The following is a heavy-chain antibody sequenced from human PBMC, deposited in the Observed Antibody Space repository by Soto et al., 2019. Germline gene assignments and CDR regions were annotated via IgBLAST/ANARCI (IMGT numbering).Heavy chain of an antibody. CDR2: IHFSGSI. V-gene: IGHV4-61*01. D-gene: IGHD2-21*01. CDR1: DGSVSSGIYY. CDR3: GRGGDAYKMGRD. J-gene: IGHJ4*02. Sequence: QVQLQESGPGLVKPSETLSLTCSVSDGSVSSGIYYWSWIRQPPGKGLEWIGYIHFSGSITYNPSLKSQVTRSVDTSKNQLSRKLSSVTAADTAVYYCGRGGDAYKMGRDWGQGALVTVSS.